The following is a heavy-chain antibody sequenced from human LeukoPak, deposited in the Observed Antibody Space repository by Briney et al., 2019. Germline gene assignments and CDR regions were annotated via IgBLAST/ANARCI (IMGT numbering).Heavy chain of an antibody. J-gene: IGHJ4*02. CDR1: GFTFSDSY. CDR3: SRDPRHSDY. CDR2: ISGSSSDV. V-gene: IGHV3-11*01. Sequence: GGSLRLSCAASGFTFSDSYMTWIRQAPGKGLELLPYISGSSSDVNYIDSVRGRFTISRDNAKNSLYLHMNSLTVEDTAVYYCSRDPRHSDYWGQGTLVTVSS.